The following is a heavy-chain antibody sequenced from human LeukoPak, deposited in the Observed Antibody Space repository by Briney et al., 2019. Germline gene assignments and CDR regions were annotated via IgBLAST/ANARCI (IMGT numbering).Heavy chain of an antibody. V-gene: IGHV4-59*08. CDR3: ARHFRDRITMISWFDP. CDR1: GGSISSYY. D-gene: IGHD3-22*01. Sequence: SETLSLTCTVSGGSISSYYSSWIRQPPGKGLEWIGYIYYSGSTYYNPSLKSRVTISVDTSKNQFSLKLSSVTAADTAVYYCARHFRDRITMISWFDPWGQGTLVTVSS. J-gene: IGHJ5*02. CDR2: IYYSGST.